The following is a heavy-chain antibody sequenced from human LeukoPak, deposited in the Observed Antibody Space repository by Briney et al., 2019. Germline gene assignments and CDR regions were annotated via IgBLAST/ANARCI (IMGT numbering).Heavy chain of an antibody. V-gene: IGHV4-34*01. CDR3: ARDRRGQLWSQVVPYFDY. D-gene: IGHD5-18*01. Sequence: PSETLSLTCAVYGGSFSGYYWSWIRQPPGKGLEWIGEINHSGSTNYNPSLKSRVTISVDTSKNQFSLKLSSVTAADPAVYYCARDRRGQLWSQVVPYFDYWGQGTLVTVSS. CDR1: GGSFSGYY. J-gene: IGHJ4*02. CDR2: INHSGST.